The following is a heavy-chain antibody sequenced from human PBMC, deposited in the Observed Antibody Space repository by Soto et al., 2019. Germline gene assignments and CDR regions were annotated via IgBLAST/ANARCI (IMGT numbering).Heavy chain of an antibody. CDR1: GGSVANNTAS. V-gene: IGHV6-1*01. J-gene: IGHJ5*02. CDR2: TYFRSKWYN. CDR3: AKGDNLGRKTGSAFEP. Sequence: SPTLSIIGAISGGSVANNTASGVWFRQSPSRGLEWLGRTYFRSKWYNDYAVSVKSRIIINPDTSNNQFSLQLNSVTPEDTAVYFCAKGDNLGRKTGSAFEPWGQGIMVTVSS. D-gene: IGHD1-1*01.